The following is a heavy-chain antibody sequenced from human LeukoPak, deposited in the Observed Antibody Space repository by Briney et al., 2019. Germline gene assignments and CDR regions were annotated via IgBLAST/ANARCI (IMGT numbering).Heavy chain of an antibody. CDR2: IYYSGSS. Sequence: ESSETLSLTCTVTGGSISSYYWSWIRQPPGKGLEWIGYIYYSGSSNYNPSLKSRVTISVDTSKNQFSLKLSSVTAADTAVYYCARRSAYMDVWGKGTTVTVSS. CDR3: ARRSAYMDV. V-gene: IGHV4-59*12. J-gene: IGHJ6*03. CDR1: GGSISSYY.